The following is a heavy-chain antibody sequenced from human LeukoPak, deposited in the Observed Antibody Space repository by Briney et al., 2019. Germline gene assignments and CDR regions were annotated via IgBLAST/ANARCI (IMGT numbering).Heavy chain of an antibody. V-gene: IGHV3-21*01. CDR2: FTGGFRSFI. J-gene: IGHJ2*01. D-gene: IGHD2-15*01. CDR3: ARAPPQYWSGDTGYNFWYFYL. Sequence: GGSLRLSCAASGFPFSNYTMNWVRQAPGQGLEWVSSFTGGFRSFIYYADSLKGRFTISRDNAQSSLYLQLSSLRAEDTAVYYCARAPPQYWSGDTGYNFWYFYLGGRGTLVTVSS. CDR1: GFPFSNYT.